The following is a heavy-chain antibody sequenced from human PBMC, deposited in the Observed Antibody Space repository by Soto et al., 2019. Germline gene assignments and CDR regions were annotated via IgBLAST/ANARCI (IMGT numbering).Heavy chain of an antibody. CDR2: IYYSGST. V-gene: IGHV4-59*12. CDR1: GGSISSYY. Sequence: PSETLSLTCTVSGGSISSYYWSWIRQPPGKGLEWIGYIYYSGSTNYNPSLKSRVTISVDTSKNQFSLKLSSVTVADTAVYYCARSSVAGAGYFQHWGQGTQVTLSS. D-gene: IGHD6-19*01. J-gene: IGHJ1*01. CDR3: ARSSVAGAGYFQH.